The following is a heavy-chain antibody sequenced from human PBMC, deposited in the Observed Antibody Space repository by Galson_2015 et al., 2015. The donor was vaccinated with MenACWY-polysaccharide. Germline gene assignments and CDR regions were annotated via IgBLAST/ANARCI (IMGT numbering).Heavy chain of an antibody. Sequence: ETLSLTCAVSGYSISSGYYWGWIRRPPGEGLEWIGSIYHSGSTYYNPSLKSRVNISLDTSKNQSSLKLSSVTAADTAVYYCARVEKYSGSYYILHWGQGTLVTVSS. V-gene: IGHV4-38-2*01. CDR2: IYHSGST. CDR1: GYSISSGYY. J-gene: IGHJ4*02. D-gene: IGHD1-26*01. CDR3: ARVEKYSGSYYILH.